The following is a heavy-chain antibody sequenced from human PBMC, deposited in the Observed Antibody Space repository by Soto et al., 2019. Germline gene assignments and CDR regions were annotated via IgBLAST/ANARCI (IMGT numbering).Heavy chain of an antibody. CDR1: GFLFSNYA. V-gene: IGHV3-30*18. CDR3: AKEVGVTSAYYYDPNSFDP. D-gene: IGHD3-22*01. Sequence: QAHLVESGGGVVQPGRSLRLSCATSGFLFSNYAMHWVSRGPGKGLEWVGRIAYDGSNKYYADSLKGRFTISRDNAKNKLFLQMNSLRPEDTAVYHCAKEVGVTSAYYYDPNSFDPWGQGTLVTVSS. CDR2: IAYDGSNK. J-gene: IGHJ5*02.